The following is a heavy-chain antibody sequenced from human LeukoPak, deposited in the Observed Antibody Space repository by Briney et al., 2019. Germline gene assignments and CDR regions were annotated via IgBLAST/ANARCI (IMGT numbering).Heavy chain of an antibody. CDR2: TRNKAESYKT. J-gene: IGHJ6*03. D-gene: IGHD3-3*01. CDR3: ARESSIFGVVARSYMDV. Sequence: GGSLRLSCVASGFTFSAYWMYWVRQAPGKGLEWVGRTRNKAESYKTEYAASVKGRFTISRDDSKKSLYLQMNSLKTEDTAVYYCARESSIFGVVARSYMDVWGKGTTVTVSS. CDR1: GFTFSAYW. V-gene: IGHV3-72*01.